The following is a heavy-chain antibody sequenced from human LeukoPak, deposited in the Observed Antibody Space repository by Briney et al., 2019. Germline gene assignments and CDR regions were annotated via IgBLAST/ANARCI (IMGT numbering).Heavy chain of an antibody. CDR3: ASSGYYPPPGDY. Sequence: PSETLSLTCAVYGGSFSGYYWSWIRQPPGKGLEWIGEINHSGSTNYNPPLKSRVTISVDTSKNQFSLKLSSVTAADTAVYYCASSGYYPPPGDYWGQGTLVTVSS. V-gene: IGHV4-34*01. CDR2: INHSGST. D-gene: IGHD3-22*01. J-gene: IGHJ4*02. CDR1: GGSFSGYY.